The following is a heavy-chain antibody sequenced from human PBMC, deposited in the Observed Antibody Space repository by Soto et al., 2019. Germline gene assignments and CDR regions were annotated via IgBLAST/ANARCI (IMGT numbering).Heavy chain of an antibody. J-gene: IGHJ1*01. CDR1: GFTVSSNY. D-gene: IGHD3-22*01. CDR2: IYSGGST. CDR3: ARDRVESGYPEYFQH. Sequence: GGSMRLSCAASGFTVSSNYMSWVRQDPGKGLEWVSVIYSGGSTYYADSVKGRLTISRDNSKNTLYLQMNSLRAEDTAVYYCARDRVESGYPEYFQHWGQGTLVTVSS. V-gene: IGHV3-53*01.